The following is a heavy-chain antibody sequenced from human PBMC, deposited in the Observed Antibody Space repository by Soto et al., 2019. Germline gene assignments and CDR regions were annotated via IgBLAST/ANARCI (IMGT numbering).Heavy chain of an antibody. CDR2: INAGNGNT. V-gene: IGHV1-3*01. D-gene: IGHD3-22*01. CDR1: GYTFTGYA. J-gene: IGHJ4*02. Sequence: ASVKVSCKASGYTFTGYAMHWVRQAPGQRLEWMGWINAGNGNTKYSQKFQGRVTITRDTSASTAYMELSSLRSEVTAVYYCARGSGYYYWDDYWGQGTLVTVSS. CDR3: ARGSGYYYWDDY.